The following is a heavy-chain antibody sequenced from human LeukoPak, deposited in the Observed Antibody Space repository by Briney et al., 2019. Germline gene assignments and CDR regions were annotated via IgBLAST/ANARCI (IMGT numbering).Heavy chain of an antibody. CDR2: ISYDGSNK. J-gene: IGHJ6*04. V-gene: IGHV3-30*18. CDR1: GFTFSSYG. Sequence: GGSLRLSCAASGFTFSSYGMHWVRQAPGKGLEWVAVISYDGSNKYYADSVKGRFTISRDNSKNTLYLQMNSLRAEDTAVCYCAKRHGSGSYYNGENYYYYGMDVWSKGTTVTVSS. CDR3: AKRHGSGSYYNGENYYYYGMDV. D-gene: IGHD3-10*01.